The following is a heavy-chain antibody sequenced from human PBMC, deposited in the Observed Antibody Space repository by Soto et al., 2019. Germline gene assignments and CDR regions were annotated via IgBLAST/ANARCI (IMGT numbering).Heavy chain of an antibody. D-gene: IGHD3-10*01. Sequence: GGSLRLSCAASGFTFRTYAMSWVRQAPGKGLEWVSVISGSTGKTYYADSVKGRFTISRDNSKNTLSLQMNSLRGEDTAVYFCAKNRGSGSPYYYNMEVWGQGTMVTVSS. CDR1: GFTFRTYA. CDR2: ISGSTGKT. CDR3: AKNRGSGSPYYYNMEV. J-gene: IGHJ6*02. V-gene: IGHV3-23*01.